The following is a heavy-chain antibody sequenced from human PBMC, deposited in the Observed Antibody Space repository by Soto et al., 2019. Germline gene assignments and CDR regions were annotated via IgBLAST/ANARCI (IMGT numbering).Heavy chain of an antibody. J-gene: IGHJ5*02. CDR2: INHSGGT. Sequence: ETLSPTCCPHGGSFSGYSWTSIFLSPWKWLEWIGEINHSGGTKYNPSLKSRVSVSFDSSKNQFSLKVTSVTSADTAVYHCARGSMIFGVVALYNWLDPWGQGSLIT. CDR1: GGSFSGYS. CDR3: ARGSMIFGVVALYNWLDP. D-gene: IGHD3-3*01. V-gene: IGHV4-34*01.